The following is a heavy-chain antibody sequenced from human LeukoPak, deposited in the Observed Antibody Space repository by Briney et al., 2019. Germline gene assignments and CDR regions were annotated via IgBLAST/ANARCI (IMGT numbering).Heavy chain of an antibody. D-gene: IGHD2-2*01. V-gene: IGHV4-59*12. CDR3: ARGRDIVVVPAANGTLDY. J-gene: IGHJ4*02. CDR2: ISYSGST. CDR1: GGSISSYY. Sequence: SETLSLTCTVSGGSISSYYWSWIRQPPGKGLEWIGYISYSGSTNYNLSLKSRVTISVDTSKNQFSLKLSSVTAVDTAVYYCARGRDIVVVPAANGTLDYWGQGTLVTVSS.